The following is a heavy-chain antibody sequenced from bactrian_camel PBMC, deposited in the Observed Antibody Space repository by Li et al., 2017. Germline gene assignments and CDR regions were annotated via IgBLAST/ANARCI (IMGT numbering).Heavy chain of an antibody. CDR1: KFIDARVC. CDR2: IYKGDDKA. D-gene: IGHD5*01. V-gene: IGHV3S31*01. Sequence: VQLVESGGGSVQAGGSLSLSCTASKFIDARVCMGWFRQAPGKGREAVAVIYKGDDKAWYTASVKGRFTISQDNAKNTVHLQMSGLKSEDTALYYCTTSVAHTGYAVGSWGKGTQVTVS. J-gene: IGHJ7*01.